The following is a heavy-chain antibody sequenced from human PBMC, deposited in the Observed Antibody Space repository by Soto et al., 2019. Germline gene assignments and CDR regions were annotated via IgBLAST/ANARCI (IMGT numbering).Heavy chain of an antibody. J-gene: IGHJ4*02. CDR1: GYTFTIYG. D-gene: IGHD3-9*01. CDR3: ARVGYYDILTGPAYFDY. Sequence: ASVKVSCKASGYTFTIYGISCVLQSPLQWLEWMGCISAYNGNTNYAQKLQGRVTMTTDTSTSTAYMELRSLRSDDTAVYYCARVGYYDILTGPAYFDYWGQGTLVTVSS. CDR2: ISAYNGNT. V-gene: IGHV1-18*04.